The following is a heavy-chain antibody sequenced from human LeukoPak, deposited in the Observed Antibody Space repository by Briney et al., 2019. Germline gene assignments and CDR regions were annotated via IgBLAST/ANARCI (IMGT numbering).Heavy chain of an antibody. Sequence: GASVKVSCKASGYTFTSYAMNWVRQAPGQGLEWMGWINTNTGNPTYAQGFTGRFVFSLDTSVSTAYLQISSLKAEDTAVYYCARDSWPHYYDSSGYYPTDYWGQGTLVTVSS. V-gene: IGHV7-4-1*02. CDR3: ARDSWPHYYDSSGYYPTDY. J-gene: IGHJ4*02. CDR2: INTNTGNP. CDR1: GYTFTSYA. D-gene: IGHD3-22*01.